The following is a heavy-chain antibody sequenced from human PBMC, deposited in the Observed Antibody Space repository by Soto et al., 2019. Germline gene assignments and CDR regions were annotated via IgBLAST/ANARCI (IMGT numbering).Heavy chain of an antibody. CDR3: ARDGVRYSGYDPPTNWFDP. D-gene: IGHD5-12*01. Sequence: GGSLRLSCAASGFTFSSYSMNWVRQAPGKGLEWVSSISSSSSYIYYADSVKGRFTISRDNAKNSLYLQMNSLRAEDTAVYYCARDGVRYSGYDPPTNWFDPWGQGTLVTVSS. CDR1: GFTFSSYS. V-gene: IGHV3-21*01. CDR2: ISSSSSYI. J-gene: IGHJ5*02.